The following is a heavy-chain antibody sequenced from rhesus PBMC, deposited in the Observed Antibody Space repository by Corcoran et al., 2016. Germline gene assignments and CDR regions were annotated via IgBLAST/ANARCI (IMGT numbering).Heavy chain of an antibody. J-gene: IGHJ4*01. V-gene: IGHV3S5*01. CDR2: ISDGGGST. D-gene: IGHD4-29*01. CDR1: GFTFSSYG. Sequence: EVQLVESGGGLVQPGGSLRLSCAASGFTFSSYGMIWVRQAPGKGLEWVSYISDGGGSTYYADSVKGRFTISRDNSKNTLSLQMNSLRAEDTAVYYCANYAYGSSYDFDYWGQGVLVTVSS. CDR3: ANYAYGSSYDFDY.